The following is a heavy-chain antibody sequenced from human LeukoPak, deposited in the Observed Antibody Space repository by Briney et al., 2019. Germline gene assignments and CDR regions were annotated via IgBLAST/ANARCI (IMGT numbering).Heavy chain of an antibody. CDR3: ARREGFCKGGTCYLDF. J-gene: IGHJ4*02. D-gene: IGHD2-15*01. Sequence: GGSLRLSCAAPGFTFSSYWVHWVRQAPGRGLVWVSRINIGGSSTTYADAVKGRFTIARDNVKNTLYLQMNSLRAEDTAVYYCARREGFCKGGTCYLDFWGQGTPVTVSS. CDR2: INIGGSST. V-gene: IGHV3-74*01. CDR1: GFTFSSYW.